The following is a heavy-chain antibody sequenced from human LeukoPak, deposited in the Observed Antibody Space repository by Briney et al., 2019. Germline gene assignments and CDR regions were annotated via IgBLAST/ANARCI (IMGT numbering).Heavy chain of an antibody. CDR2: ISSSSSYI. D-gene: IGHD3-22*01. J-gene: IGHJ4*02. CDR3: ARDSYYDSSGYSFYFDY. Sequence: PGGSLRLSCAASGFSFSSYSMNWVRQAPGQGLEWVSCISSSSSYIYYADSVKGRFTISRDNAKNSLYLQMNSLRAEDTAVYYCARDSYYDSSGYSFYFDYWGQGTLVTVSS. V-gene: IGHV3-21*01. CDR1: GFSFSSYS.